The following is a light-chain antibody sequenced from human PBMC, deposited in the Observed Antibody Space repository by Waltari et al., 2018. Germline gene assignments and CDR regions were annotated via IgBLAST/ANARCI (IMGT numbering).Light chain of an antibody. J-gene: IGLJ1*01. CDR3: CSYTNSGTRV. Sequence: QSPLTHPASVSASPGQSITISCTGTSSDIGGYVYASWYQQHPGRAPKLIIYEVDKQPSGISSRFSGSKSGNTASLTISGLQPEDEADYYCCSYTNSGTRVFGTGTKVTVL. V-gene: IGLV2-14*03. CDR1: SSDIGGYVY. CDR2: EVD.